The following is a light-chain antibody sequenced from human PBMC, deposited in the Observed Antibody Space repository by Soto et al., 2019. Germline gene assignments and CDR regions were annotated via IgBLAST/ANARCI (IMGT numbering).Light chain of an antibody. V-gene: IGKV3-20*01. CDR2: GAS. J-gene: IGKJ1*01. CDR3: HQYGSSGT. Sequence: EIVLTQSPGTLSLSPGERATLSCRASQSVSSSYLAWYQQKPGQAPRLLIYGASTRATGIPDRFSGSGSGTDFTLTTSRLEPEDFAVYYCHQYGSSGTFGQGTKVDIK. CDR1: QSVSSSY.